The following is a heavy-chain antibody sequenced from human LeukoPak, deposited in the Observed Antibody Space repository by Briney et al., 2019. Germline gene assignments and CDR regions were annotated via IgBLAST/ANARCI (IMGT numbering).Heavy chain of an antibody. Sequence: GGSLRLSCAASGFTFSSYEMNWVRQAPGKGLEWVSYISSSGSTIYYADSVKGRFTISRDNAKNSLYLQMNSLRAEDTAVYYCARDYYYDSSGYHKSGYYYYYMDVWGKGTTVTISS. J-gene: IGHJ6*03. CDR1: GFTFSSYE. D-gene: IGHD3-22*01. V-gene: IGHV3-48*03. CDR3: ARDYYYDSSGYHKSGYYYYYMDV. CDR2: ISSSGSTI.